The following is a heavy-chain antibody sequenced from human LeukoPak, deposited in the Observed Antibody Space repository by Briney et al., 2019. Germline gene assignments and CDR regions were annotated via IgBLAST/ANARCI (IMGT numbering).Heavy chain of an antibody. CDR1: GYMFTNYW. CDR3: ARGRYCSSTGCSHFDY. CDR2: IYPGDSDT. J-gene: IGHJ4*02. V-gene: IGHV5-51*01. Sequence: GESLKISCKGSGYMFTNYWIAWVRQMPGKGLEWMGIIYPGDSDTRYSPSFQGQVTISADRSISTAYLQWSSLKASDTAMYYCARGRYCSSTGCSHFDYWGQGTLVTVSS. D-gene: IGHD2-2*01.